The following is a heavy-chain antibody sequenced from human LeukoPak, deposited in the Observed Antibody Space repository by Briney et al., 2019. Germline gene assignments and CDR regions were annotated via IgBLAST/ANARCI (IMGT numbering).Heavy chain of an antibody. D-gene: IGHD2-15*01. Sequence: GGSLRLSCAASGFTFSSYGMHRVRQAPGKGLEWVSGISWNSGSIGYADSVKGRFTISRDNAKNSLYLQMNSLRAEDTAVYYCARDSDIVVVVAAPDYWGQGTLATVSS. J-gene: IGHJ4*02. CDR2: ISWNSGSI. V-gene: IGHV3-9*01. CDR3: ARDSDIVVVVAAPDY. CDR1: GFTFSSYG.